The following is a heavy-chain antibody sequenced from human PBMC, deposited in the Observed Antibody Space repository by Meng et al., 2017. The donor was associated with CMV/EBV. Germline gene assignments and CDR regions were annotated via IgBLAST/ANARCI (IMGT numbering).Heavy chain of an antibody. J-gene: IGHJ6*02. CDR1: GGSIGSGDYY. Sequence: LRLSCTVSGGSIGSGDYYWSWIRQPPGKGLEWIGYIYYSGSTYYNPSLKSRVTISVDTSKNQFSLKLSSVTAADTAVYYCARGYCSSTSCYYYYGMDVWGQGTTVTVSS. CDR2: IYYSGST. CDR3: ARGYCSSTSCYYYYGMDV. V-gene: IGHV4-30-4*08. D-gene: IGHD2-2*01.